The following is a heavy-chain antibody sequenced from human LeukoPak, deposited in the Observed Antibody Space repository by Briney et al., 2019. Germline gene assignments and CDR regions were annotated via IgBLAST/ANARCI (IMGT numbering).Heavy chain of an antibody. D-gene: IGHD2-2*01. CDR2: FDPEDGET. CDR1: GYTLTELS. Sequence: VASVKVSCKVSGYTLTELSMHWVRQAPGKGLEWMGGFDPEDGETIYAQKFQGRVTMTEDTSTDTAYMDLSSLRSEDTAVYYCATSAPAANYFDYWGQGTLVTVSS. CDR3: ATSAPAANYFDY. J-gene: IGHJ4*02. V-gene: IGHV1-24*01.